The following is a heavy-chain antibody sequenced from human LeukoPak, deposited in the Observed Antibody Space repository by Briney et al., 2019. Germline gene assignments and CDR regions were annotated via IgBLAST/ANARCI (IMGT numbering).Heavy chain of an antibody. D-gene: IGHD1-20*01. CDR3: ARAGPSVITGTLDY. V-gene: IGHV4-34*01. Sequence: PSETLSLTCAVYGGSFSGYYWSWIRQPPGKGLEWIGEINYSGSTNYNPSLKSRVTISVDTSKNQFSLKLRSVTAADTAVYYCARAGPSVITGTLDYWGQGTLVTVSS. CDR2: INYSGST. J-gene: IGHJ4*02. CDR1: GGSFSGYY.